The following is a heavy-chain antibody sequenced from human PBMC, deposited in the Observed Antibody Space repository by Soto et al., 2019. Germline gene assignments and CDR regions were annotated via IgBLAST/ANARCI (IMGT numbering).Heavy chain of an antibody. Sequence: GSLSLSCAASGSPFSGHWMSWVRQAPGKGLEWVAGINRAGSEEHDVASVKGRFTISSDNANNSVYLQMKSLRADDTAVYYCARDPGPRPAAIRRLGWFDPWGQGTLVTVSS. D-gene: IGHD2-2*01. CDR2: INRAGSEE. J-gene: IGHJ5*02. CDR1: GSPFSGHW. CDR3: ARDPGPRPAAIRRLGWFDP. V-gene: IGHV3-7*03.